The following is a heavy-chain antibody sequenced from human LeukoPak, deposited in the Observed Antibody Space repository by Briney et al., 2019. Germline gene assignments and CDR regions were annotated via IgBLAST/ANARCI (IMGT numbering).Heavy chain of an antibody. D-gene: IGHD3-3*01. Sequence: GGSLRLSCAASGFTFSSYGMSWVRQAPGKGLEWVSDISSSSSTIYYADSVKGRFTISRDNAKNSLYLEMNSLRAEDTAVYYCARTYYDFWSGYYSHEGNPFDYWGQGTLVTVSS. V-gene: IGHV3-48*01. CDR1: GFTFSSYG. CDR2: ISSSSSTI. CDR3: ARTYYDFWSGYYSHEGNPFDY. J-gene: IGHJ4*02.